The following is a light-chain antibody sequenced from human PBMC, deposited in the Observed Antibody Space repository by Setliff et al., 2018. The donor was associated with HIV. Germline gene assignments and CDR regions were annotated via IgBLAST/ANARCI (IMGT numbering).Light chain of an antibody. CDR2: LGS. J-gene: IGKJ4*01. CDR3: MQALQTPLT. CDR1: QTLLHSNGYIY. Sequence: DIVMTQSPLSLPVTPGEPASISCRSSQTLLHSNGYIYLDWYLQRPGQSPQLLIYLGSNRASGVPDRFSGSGSGTDFTLKISRVEAEDVGVYYCMQALQTPLTFGGGTKVDI. V-gene: IGKV2-28*01.